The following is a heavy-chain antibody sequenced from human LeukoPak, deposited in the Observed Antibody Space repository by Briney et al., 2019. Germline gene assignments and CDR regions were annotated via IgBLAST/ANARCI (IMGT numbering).Heavy chain of an antibody. CDR2: IYKSGST. CDR1: GGSISSYY. V-gene: IGHV4-4*07. Sequence: PETLSLTCTVSGGSISSYYWSWIRQPAGKGLEWIGRIYKSGSTNYSPSLKSRVTMSVDTSKNQFSLKLTSVTAADTAVYYCARGYYSTGWYSFDYWGQGTLVTVSS. CDR3: ARGYYSTGWYSFDY. D-gene: IGHD6-19*01. J-gene: IGHJ4*02.